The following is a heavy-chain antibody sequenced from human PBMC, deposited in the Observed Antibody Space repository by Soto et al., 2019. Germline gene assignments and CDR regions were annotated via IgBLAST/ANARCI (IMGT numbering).Heavy chain of an antibody. J-gene: IGHJ4*02. CDR1: GGSVSSGSYY. D-gene: IGHD3-3*01. V-gene: IGHV4-30-4*08. CDR2: IYYSGST. Sequence: PSETLSLTCTVSGGSVSSGSYYWSWIRQPPGKGLEWIGYIYYSGSTYYNPSLKSRVTISVDTSKNQFSLKLSSVTAADTAVYFCARHLRLLPNHVPYFDYWGQGTLVPVSS. CDR3: ARHLRLLPNHVPYFDY.